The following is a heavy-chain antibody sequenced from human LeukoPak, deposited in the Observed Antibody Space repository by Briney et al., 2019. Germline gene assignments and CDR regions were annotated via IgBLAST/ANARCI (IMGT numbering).Heavy chain of an antibody. D-gene: IGHD3-3*01. CDR3: ARAPHYDFWSGPFFRGMDV. CDR1: GFTFSSYS. CDR2: ISSSSSYI. V-gene: IGHV3-21*04. Sequence: PGGSLRLSCAASGFTFSSYSMNWVRQAPGKGLEWVSSISSSSSYIYYADSVKGRLTISRHNSKNTLYLQMNSLRAEDTAVYYCARAPHYDFWSGPFFRGMDVWGQGTTVTVSS. J-gene: IGHJ6*02.